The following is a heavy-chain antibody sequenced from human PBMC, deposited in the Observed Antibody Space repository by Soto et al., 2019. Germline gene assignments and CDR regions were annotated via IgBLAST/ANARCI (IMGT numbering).Heavy chain of an antibody. V-gene: IGHV1-18*01. Sequence: TSVKVSCKASGYSFTHYPIAWVRRAPGQGLEWMGWISAYSGDTNYAQKFQGRVTMTRDTSTTTAYLELRSLRSDDTAVYYCASASTIMFLAAAYWCQGRLSTVPS. J-gene: IGHJ4*02. CDR3: ASASTIMFLAAAY. CDR1: GYSFTHYP. CDR2: ISAYSGDT. D-gene: IGHD1-1*01.